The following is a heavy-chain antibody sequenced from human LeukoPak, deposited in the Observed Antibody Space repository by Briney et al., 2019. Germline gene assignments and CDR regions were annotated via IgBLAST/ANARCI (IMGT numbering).Heavy chain of an antibody. V-gene: IGHV4-4*07. CDR1: GASISDYL. CDR2: IYARGNT. Sequence: SESLSLTCTVSGASISDYLWSWIRQPAGKRLEWIGRIYARGNTNYNPSLERQVTMSVDTSKNQFSLRLTSLTAADTAIYYCARDREIYDFWKGDGNWFDPWGQGTLVTVSS. CDR3: ARDREIYDFWKGDGNWFDP. D-gene: IGHD3-3*01. J-gene: IGHJ5*02.